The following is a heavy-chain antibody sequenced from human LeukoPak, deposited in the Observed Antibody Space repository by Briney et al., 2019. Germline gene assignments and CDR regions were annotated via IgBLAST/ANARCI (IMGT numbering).Heavy chain of an antibody. V-gene: IGHV3-33*01. J-gene: IGHJ4*02. CDR2: IWYDGSNK. CDR1: GFTFSSYG. Sequence: GGSLRLSCAASGFTFSSYGMHWVRQAPGKGVEWVAVIWYDGSNKYYADSVKGRFTISRENCKNRLYLQMNSLRAEDTAVYSCARGRPQNSYYYDSSGYYYFDSWGQGTLVTVSS. D-gene: IGHD3-22*01. CDR3: ARGRPQNSYYYDSSGYYYFDS.